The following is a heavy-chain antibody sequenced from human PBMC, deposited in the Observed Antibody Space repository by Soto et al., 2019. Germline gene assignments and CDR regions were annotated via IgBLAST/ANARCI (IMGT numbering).Heavy chain of an antibody. V-gene: IGHV1-3*04. CDR3: AREGYGSGSHDC. CDR2: INTGNGNT. CDR1: GDTFITYA. D-gene: IGHD3-10*01. Sequence: QVQLVQSGAEVKTPGASVKVSCKVSGDTFITYAIHWVRQAPGQRLEWMGWINTGNGNTKYSQEFQGRVTITRDTSAITAYMELSSLRSEDTAVYYCAREGYGSGSHDCWGQGTLVTVSS. J-gene: IGHJ4*02.